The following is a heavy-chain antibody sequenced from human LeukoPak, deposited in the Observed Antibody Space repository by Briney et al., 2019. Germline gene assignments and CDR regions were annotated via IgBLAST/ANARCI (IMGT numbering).Heavy chain of an antibody. V-gene: IGHV3-21*01. D-gene: IGHD2-2*01. Sequence: TGGSLRLSCAASGFTFSSYSMNWVRQAPGKGLEWVSSISSSSSYIYYADSVKGRFTISRDNAKNSLYLQMNSPRAEDTAVYYCARDQDCSSTSSMLPCETYGMDVWGQGTTVTVSS. CDR2: ISSSSSYI. J-gene: IGHJ6*02. CDR1: GFTFSSYS. CDR3: ARDQDCSSTSSMLPCETYGMDV.